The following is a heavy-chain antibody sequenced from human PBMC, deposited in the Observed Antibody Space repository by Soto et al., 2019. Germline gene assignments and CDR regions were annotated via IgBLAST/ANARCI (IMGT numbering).Heavy chain of an antibody. V-gene: IGHV1-8*01. CDR2: LNPKSGMT. CDR3: ARVAGSPDY. D-gene: IGHD1-26*01. Sequence: RQAPGQGLEWMGWLNPKSGMTGSAQKFQGRVTMTRDSSISTVYMELSSLRSEDTAVYYCARVAGSPDYWGQGTLVTVSS. J-gene: IGHJ4*02.